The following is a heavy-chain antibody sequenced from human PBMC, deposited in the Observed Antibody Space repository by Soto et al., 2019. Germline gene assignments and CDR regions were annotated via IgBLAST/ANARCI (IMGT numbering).Heavy chain of an antibody. Sequence: PSPTLSLTCSISGDDVSSNSPPWNWIRQSQSRGLEWLGRTYYRAKWYNDYAVSEKSRITINPDTTNNQFSLQLNPVTPEDTAVYYCARGRAAAAYGMDVWGQGTTVTVSS. CDR3: ARGRAAAAYGMDV. D-gene: IGHD6-13*01. CDR2: TYYRAKWYN. CDR1: GDDVSSNSPP. J-gene: IGHJ6*02. V-gene: IGHV6-1*01.